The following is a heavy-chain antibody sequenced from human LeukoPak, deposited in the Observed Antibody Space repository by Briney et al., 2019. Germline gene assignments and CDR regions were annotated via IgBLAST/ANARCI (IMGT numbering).Heavy chain of an antibody. V-gene: IGHV1-3*01. CDR1: GCTFTSYA. CDR3: ARAPPPRTYYYGSGSYYNGFDP. CDR2: INAGNGNT. D-gene: IGHD3-10*01. J-gene: IGHJ5*02. Sequence: GASVKVSCKASGCTFTSYAMHWVRQAPGQRPEWMGWINAGNGNTKYSQKFQGRVTITRDTSASTAYMELSSLRSEDTAVYYCARAPPPRTYYYGSGSYYNGFDPWGQGTLVTVSS.